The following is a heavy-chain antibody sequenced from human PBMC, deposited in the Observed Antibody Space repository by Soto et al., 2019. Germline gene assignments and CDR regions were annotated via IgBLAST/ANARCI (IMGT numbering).Heavy chain of an antibody. V-gene: IGHV3-7*05. J-gene: IGHJ4*02. CDR3: TRAGSGNDY. Sequence: EVQLVESGGGLVQPGGSLRLSCAASGFTFSNYWISWVRQAPGKGLEWVANIKEDGSERNYVDSVKGRLTISRDKAKHSLYLQLNSLRAEDTTVYYCTRAGSGNDYWGQGTLVTVSS. CDR2: IKEDGSER. CDR1: GFTFSNYW. D-gene: IGHD3-10*01.